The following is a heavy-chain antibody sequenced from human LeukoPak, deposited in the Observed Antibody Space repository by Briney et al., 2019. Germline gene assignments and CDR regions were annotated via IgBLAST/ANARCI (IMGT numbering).Heavy chain of an antibody. Sequence: RASETLSLTCAVYGGSFSGYYWSWIRQPPGKGLEWIGEINHSGSTNYNPSLKSRVTISVDTSKNQFSLKLSSATAADTAVYYCARVLDYGDYDWFDPWGQGTLVTVSS. CDR3: ARVLDYGDYDWFDP. CDR1: GGSFSGYY. CDR2: INHSGST. D-gene: IGHD4-17*01. V-gene: IGHV4-34*01. J-gene: IGHJ5*02.